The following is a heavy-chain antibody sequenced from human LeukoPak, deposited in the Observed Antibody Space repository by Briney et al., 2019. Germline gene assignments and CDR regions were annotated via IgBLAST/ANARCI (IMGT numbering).Heavy chain of an antibody. J-gene: IGHJ4*02. D-gene: IGHD3-22*01. Sequence: GGSLRLSCAVSGIALSNYGMSWVRQAPGKGLEWVAGITGSGGSTNYADSVKGRFTISRDNPKNTLYLQMNSLRAEDTAVYFCAKRGVVIRVILVGFHKEAFYFDSWGQGALVTVSS. V-gene: IGHV3-23*01. CDR3: AKRGVVIRVILVGFHKEAFYFDS. CDR2: ITGSGGST. CDR1: GIALSNYG.